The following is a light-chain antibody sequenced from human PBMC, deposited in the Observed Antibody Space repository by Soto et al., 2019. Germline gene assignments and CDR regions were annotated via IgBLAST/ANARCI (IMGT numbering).Light chain of an antibody. Sequence: QSVLTQPPSASGTPGQRVIISCSGSKSNIGANSANWYQQLPGTAPKLLIFVNDQRPSGVPDRFSGSKSGTSAPLAISGLQSEDEAVYYCSAFDDSLNHWVFGGGTKLTVL. V-gene: IGLV1-44*01. CDR2: VND. J-gene: IGLJ3*02. CDR3: SAFDDSLNHWV. CDR1: KSNIGANS.